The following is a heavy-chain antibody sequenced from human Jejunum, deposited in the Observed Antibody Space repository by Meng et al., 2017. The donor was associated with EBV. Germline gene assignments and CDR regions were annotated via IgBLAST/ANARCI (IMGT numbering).Heavy chain of an antibody. Sequence: QVLLVQSGTEVKEPGASVKVSCKASGYTLSDFGITWVRQVPGQGLEWMGWTSTDNGNTNSAQKFQGRVTMTTDTSTSTAYMELRSLRSDDTAIYYCARAYDSSGYYRLWGQGTLVTVSS. CDR2: TSTDNGNT. V-gene: IGHV1-18*04. D-gene: IGHD3-22*01. CDR3: ARAYDSSGYYRL. J-gene: IGHJ4*02. CDR1: GYTLSDFG.